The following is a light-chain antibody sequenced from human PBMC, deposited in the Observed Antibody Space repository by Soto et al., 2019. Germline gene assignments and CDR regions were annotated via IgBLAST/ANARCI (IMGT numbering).Light chain of an antibody. Sequence: QSALTQPASVSGSPGQSITISCTGTSSDVGNYKLVSWYQQHPGKAPKLMIYEGSKRPSGVSNRFSGSKSGITASLTISGLQAEDEGDYYCSSYAGSSTFVVFGGGTKLTVL. CDR3: SSYAGSSTFVV. V-gene: IGLV2-23*03. CDR1: SSDVGNYKL. J-gene: IGLJ2*01. CDR2: EGS.